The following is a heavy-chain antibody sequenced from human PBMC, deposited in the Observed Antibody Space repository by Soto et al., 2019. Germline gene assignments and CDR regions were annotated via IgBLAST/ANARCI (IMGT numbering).Heavy chain of an antibody. CDR1: GGSISSGGYY. Sequence: PSETLSLTCTVSGGSISSGGYYWSWIRQHPGKGLEWIGYIYYSGSTYYNPSLKSRVTISVDTSKNQFSLKLSSATAADTAVYYCARETKYCSGGSCYYFDYWGQGTLVTVSS. CDR3: ARETKYCSGGSCYYFDY. J-gene: IGHJ4*02. V-gene: IGHV4-31*03. CDR2: IYYSGST. D-gene: IGHD2-15*01.